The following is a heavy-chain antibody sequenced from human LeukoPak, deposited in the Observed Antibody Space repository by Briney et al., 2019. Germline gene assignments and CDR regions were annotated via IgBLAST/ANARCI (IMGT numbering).Heavy chain of an antibody. Sequence: SVKVSCKASGGTFSSYAISWVRQAPGQGLEWMGRIIPILGIANYAQKFQGRVTITADKSTSTAYMELSSLRSEDTAVYYCAREGYDSSGYYLAFDAFDIWGQGTMVTVSS. CDR2: IIPILGIA. J-gene: IGHJ3*02. CDR1: GGTFSSYA. V-gene: IGHV1-69*04. CDR3: AREGYDSSGYYLAFDAFDI. D-gene: IGHD3-22*01.